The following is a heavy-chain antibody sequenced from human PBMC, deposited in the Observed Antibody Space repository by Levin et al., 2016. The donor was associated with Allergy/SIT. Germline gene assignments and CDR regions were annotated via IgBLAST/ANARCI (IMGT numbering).Heavy chain of an antibody. J-gene: IGHJ3*02. CDR2: IIPIFDTT. D-gene: IGHD2-15*01. CDR3: TRSLRRYCSGGSCYALDI. V-gene: IGHV1-69*06. Sequence: WVRQAPGQGLEWMGGIIPIFDTTNYAQKFQGRVTITADKSTSRAYMELSSLRSEDTAVYYCTRSLRRYCSGGSCYALDIWGQGTMVTVSS.